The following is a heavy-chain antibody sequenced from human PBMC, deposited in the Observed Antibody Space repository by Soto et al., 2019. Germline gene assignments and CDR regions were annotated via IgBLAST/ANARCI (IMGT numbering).Heavy chain of an antibody. CDR3: ARDPSIAAAAHAFDI. CDR2: IYHSGST. D-gene: IGHD6-13*01. J-gene: IGHJ3*02. Sequence: PSETLSLTCAVSGGSISSSNWWSWVRKHPGKGLKWIGEIYHSGSTNYNPSLKSRDTISVDKSQNQFSLKLSSVTAADTAVYYCARDPSIAAAAHAFDIWGQGTMVTVSS. V-gene: IGHV4-4*02. CDR1: GGSISSSNW.